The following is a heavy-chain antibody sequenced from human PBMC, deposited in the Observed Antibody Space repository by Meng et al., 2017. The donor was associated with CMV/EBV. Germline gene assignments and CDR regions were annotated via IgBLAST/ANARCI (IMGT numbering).Heavy chain of an antibody. Sequence: QVHLAESGGGVVQPGRSLGLSCAVSGFMFSDYGMHWVRQAPGKAPEWVAFILKDGCDKFYRDSVKGRFTISRDPGKNTLYLQMDSLRPEDTAIYYCVRDGDSSNWPLDYWGQGTLVTVSS. V-gene: IGHV3-30*03. D-gene: IGHD6-13*01. CDR3: VRDGDSSNWPLDY. CDR1: GFMFSDYG. J-gene: IGHJ4*02. CDR2: ILKDGCDK.